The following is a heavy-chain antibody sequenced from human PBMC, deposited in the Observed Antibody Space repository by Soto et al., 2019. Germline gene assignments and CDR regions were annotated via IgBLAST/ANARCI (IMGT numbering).Heavy chain of an antibody. CDR3: ARDLIARYSYGYVYYYGMDV. V-gene: IGHV1-46*01. CDR2: INPSGGST. J-gene: IGHJ6*02. Sequence: QVQLVQSGAEVKKPGASVKVSGKASGYTFTSYYMHWVRQAPGQGLEWMGIINPSGGSTSYAQKFQGRVIMTRDTSTSTVYMELSSLRSEDTAVYYCARDLIARYSYGYVYYYGMDVWGQGTTVTVSS. D-gene: IGHD5-18*01. CDR1: GYTFTSYY.